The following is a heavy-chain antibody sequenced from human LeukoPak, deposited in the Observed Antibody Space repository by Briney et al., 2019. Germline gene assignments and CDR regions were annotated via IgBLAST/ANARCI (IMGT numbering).Heavy chain of an antibody. V-gene: IGHV3-64*01. Sequence: GGSLRLSCAASGFTFSSYAMHWVRQAPGKGLEYVSAISSNGGSTYYANSVKGRFTISRDNFKNTLYLQMGSLRAEDMAVFYCARGRYCSSTSCYTGYYYYMDVWGKGTTVTVSS. CDR3: ARGRYCSSTSCYTGYYYYMDV. D-gene: IGHD2-2*02. CDR2: ISSNGGST. J-gene: IGHJ6*03. CDR1: GFTFSSYA.